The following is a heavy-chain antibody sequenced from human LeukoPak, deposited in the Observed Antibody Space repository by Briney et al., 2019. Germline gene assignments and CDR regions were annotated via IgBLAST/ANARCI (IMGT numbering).Heavy chain of an antibody. J-gene: IGHJ4*02. V-gene: IGHV3-23*01. CDR2: ISGSGGST. D-gene: IGHD3-10*01. Sequence: GGSLRLSCAASGFTFSSYAMSWVRQAPGKGLEWVSAISGSGGSTYYADSVKGRFTISRDNSKNTLYLQMNSLRVEDTAVYYCAKDPHNYYGSGSYWDYWGQGTLVTVSS. CDR1: GFTFSSYA. CDR3: AKDPHNYYGSGSYWDY.